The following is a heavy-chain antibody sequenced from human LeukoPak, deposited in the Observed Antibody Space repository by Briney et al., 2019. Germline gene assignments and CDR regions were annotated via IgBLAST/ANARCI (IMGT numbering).Heavy chain of an antibody. CDR3: ASSPLPPSFYYDSSPYDP. D-gene: IGHD3-22*01. CDR2: IIPIFPTT. V-gene: IGHV1-69*01. Sequence: VKVSCKASGGNFNRNVINWVRQAPGQGLEWMGGIIPIFPTTNYAQKFQGRVTLTADESTSTAYMELRSLRSEDTAVYYCASSPLPPSFYYDSSPYDPWGQGTLVTVSS. CDR1: GGNFNRNV. J-gene: IGHJ5*02.